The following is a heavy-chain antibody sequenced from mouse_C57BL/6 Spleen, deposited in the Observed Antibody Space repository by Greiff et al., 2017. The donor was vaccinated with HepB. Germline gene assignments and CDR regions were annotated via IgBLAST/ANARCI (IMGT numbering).Heavy chain of an antibody. Sequence: QVQLQQPGAELVKPGASVKLSCKASGYTFTSYWMQWVKQRPGQGLEWIGEIDPSDSYTNYNQKFKGKATLTVDTSSSTAYMQLSSLTSEDSAVYYCARGGGGPPYYSNFSFAYWGQGTLVTVSA. CDR2: IDPSDSYT. D-gene: IGHD2-5*01. V-gene: IGHV1-50*01. CDR3: ARGGGGPPYYSNFSFAY. J-gene: IGHJ3*01. CDR1: GYTFTSYW.